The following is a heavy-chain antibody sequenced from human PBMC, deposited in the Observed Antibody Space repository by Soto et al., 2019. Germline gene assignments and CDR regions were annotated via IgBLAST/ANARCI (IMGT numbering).Heavy chain of an antibody. V-gene: IGHV3-23*01. CDR3: VTPKSCTGNDCWGFDF. D-gene: IGHD1-1*01. CDR1: GFYFKTHA. J-gene: IGHJ4*02. Sequence: EAQLRESGGGLVQPGESLRLSCEASGFYFKTHAMTWVRRAPGKGLEWVASITSQAGDTFYADSVKGRFTVSRDNSRNTLYLQLGSLRVEDTAVYFCVTPKSCTGNDCWGFDFWGQGALVTVS. CDR2: ITSQAGDT.